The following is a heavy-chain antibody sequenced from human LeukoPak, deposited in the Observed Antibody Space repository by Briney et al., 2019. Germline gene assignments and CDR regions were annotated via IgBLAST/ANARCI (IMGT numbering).Heavy chain of an antibody. Sequence: SVKVSCKASGGTFSSYAISWVRQAPGQGLEWMGGIIPILGTANYAQKFQGRVTITTDESTSTAYMELSSLRSEDTAVYYCARAREMATVNWFDPWGQGTLVTVSS. D-gene: IGHD5-24*01. V-gene: IGHV1-69*05. CDR1: GGTFSSYA. J-gene: IGHJ5*02. CDR3: ARAREMATVNWFDP. CDR2: IIPILGTA.